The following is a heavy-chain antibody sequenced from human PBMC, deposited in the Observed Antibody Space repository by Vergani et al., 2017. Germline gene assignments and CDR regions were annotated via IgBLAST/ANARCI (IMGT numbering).Heavy chain of an antibody. CDR2: TWYGNNK. V-gene: IGHV3-33*01. CDR1: GFTFNQYG. CDR3: ARDLRLLYNRFDP. J-gene: IGHJ5*02. D-gene: IGHD1-14*01. Sequence: QVQLVESGGGVVQPGRSLRLSCAASGFTFNQYGMHWVRQAPGKGLEWVAVTWYGNNKQYADSVKGRFTISRDNSKSTMYLQMNSLRDEDTGVYYCARDLRLLYNRFDPWGQGTLVTVSS.